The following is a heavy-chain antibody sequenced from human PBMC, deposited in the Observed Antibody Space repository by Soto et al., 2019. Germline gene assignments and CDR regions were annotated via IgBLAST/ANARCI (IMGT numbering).Heavy chain of an antibody. J-gene: IGHJ6*02. D-gene: IGHD4-17*01. Sequence: SLRLSCAASGFTFSSYAMHWVRQAPGKGLEWVAVILYDGSNKYYADSVKGRFTISRDNSKNTLYLQMNSLRAEDTAVYYCPTSTVVTGGTGMDVWGQGTTVTVSS. CDR3: PTSTVVTGGTGMDV. CDR1: GFTFSSYA. V-gene: IGHV3-30-3*01. CDR2: ILYDGSNK.